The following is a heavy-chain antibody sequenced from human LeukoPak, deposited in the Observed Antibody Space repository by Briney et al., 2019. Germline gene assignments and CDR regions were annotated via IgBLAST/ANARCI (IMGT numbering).Heavy chain of an antibody. CDR1: GFTFSKYW. V-gene: IGHV3-74*01. CDR2: LNTEGTVT. CDR3: ATKQWLAPPPDS. J-gene: IGHJ4*02. Sequence: GGPLRLSCAPSGFTFSKYWTLCVPEAPEEGGESVSRLNTEGTVTTYADSVKGRFTVSRDNADNTMFLQMNSVRDEDTDVYYCATKQWLAPPPDSWGQGTPVTVSS. D-gene: IGHD6-19*01.